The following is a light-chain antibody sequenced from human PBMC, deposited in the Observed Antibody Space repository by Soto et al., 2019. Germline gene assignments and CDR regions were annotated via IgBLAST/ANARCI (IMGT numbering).Light chain of an antibody. Sequence: DIQMTQSPSSLSASVGDRVTITCRASQDIRIDLGWFQQKPGKAPKRLIYAASSLQSGVPSRFSGSGSGTEFTLTISSLQPEHFATYYCLQHNNYPPTFGQGTKVEI. J-gene: IGKJ1*01. CDR1: QDIRID. CDR2: AAS. CDR3: LQHNNYPPT. V-gene: IGKV1-17*01.